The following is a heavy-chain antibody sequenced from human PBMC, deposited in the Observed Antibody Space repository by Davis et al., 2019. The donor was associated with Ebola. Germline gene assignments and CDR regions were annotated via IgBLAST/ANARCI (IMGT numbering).Heavy chain of an antibody. D-gene: IGHD1-26*01. CDR1: GFTFSNYG. CDR3: AKDLLGRYRIGLFDY. CDR2: ISYDGSNR. Sequence: PGGSLRLSCAASGFTFSNYGMRWVRQAPGKGLEWVAIISYDGSNRHYADSVKGRFTISRDNSKNTLYLQMNSLRAEDTAVYYCAKDLLGRYRIGLFDYWGQGTLVTVSS. V-gene: IGHV3-30*18. J-gene: IGHJ4*02.